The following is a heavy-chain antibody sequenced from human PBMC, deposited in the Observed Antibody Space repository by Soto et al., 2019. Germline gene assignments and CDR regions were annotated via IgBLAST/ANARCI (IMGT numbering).Heavy chain of an antibody. J-gene: IGHJ5*02. CDR2: IYYSGST. V-gene: IGHV4-59*01. CDR3: ARLLFGAANRFDP. CDR1: GGSIISYY. D-gene: IGHD3-10*01. Sequence: SETLSLTCTVSGGSIISYYWSWILQPPGKGLEWIGYIYYSGSTNYNPSLKSRVTISVDTSKNQFSLKLSSVTAADTAVYYCARLLFGAANRFDPWGQGTLVTVSS.